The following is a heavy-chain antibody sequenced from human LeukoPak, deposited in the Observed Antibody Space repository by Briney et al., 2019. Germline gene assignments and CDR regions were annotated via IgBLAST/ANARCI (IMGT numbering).Heavy chain of an antibody. CDR2: ISSGSGYI. CDR3: VRGWFDF. CDR1: GCTFSSYT. J-gene: IGHJ5*01. Sequence: GGTLRLSCAASGCTFSSYTMNWVRLAPGKGLEWVSSISSGSGYIQYADSVKGRFTISRDNAENSVFLQMRSLRVDDTALYYCVRGWFDFWGQGTPVTVSS. V-gene: IGHV3-21*01.